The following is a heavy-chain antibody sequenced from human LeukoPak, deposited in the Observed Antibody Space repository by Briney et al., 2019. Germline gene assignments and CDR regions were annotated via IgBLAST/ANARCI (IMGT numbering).Heavy chain of an antibody. CDR3: ARPFGGYSGYGD. V-gene: IGHV3-53*01. CDR2: IYNGGST. J-gene: IGHJ4*02. Sequence: GSLRLSCAASGFSVSSNYMSWVRQAPGKGLEWVSVIYNGGSTYYADSVKGRFTISRDNAENSLYLQMNSLRAEDTAVYYCARPFGGYSGYGDWGQGTLVTVSS. D-gene: IGHD5-12*01. CDR1: GFSVSSNY.